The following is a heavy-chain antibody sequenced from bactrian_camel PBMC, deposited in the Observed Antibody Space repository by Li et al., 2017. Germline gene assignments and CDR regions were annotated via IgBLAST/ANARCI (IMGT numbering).Heavy chain of an antibody. D-gene: IGHD6*01. CDR1: GFTFSNYG. CDR2: ITTTGFT. V-gene: IGHV3S10*01. J-gene: IGHJ6*01. CDR3: ARYRDGGTSNFDY. Sequence: QLVESGGGLVQPGGSLRLSCVASGFTFSNYGMSWVRQVPGQRLEWVSGITTTGFTYYADSVKGRFTISRDNAKNTVYLQMNSLRSEDTALYYCARYRDGGTSNFDYWGQGTQVTVS.